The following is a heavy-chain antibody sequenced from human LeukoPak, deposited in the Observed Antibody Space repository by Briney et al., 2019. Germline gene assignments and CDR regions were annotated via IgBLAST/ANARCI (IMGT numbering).Heavy chain of an antibody. CDR1: GFTFSSYG. V-gene: IGHV3-30*03. Sequence: GRSLRLSCAASGFTFSSYGMHWVRQAPGKGLEWVAVISYDGSNKYYADSVRGRFTISRDNAKNSLYLQMNSLRAEDTAVYYCARDIVGATGDAFDIWGQGTMVTVSS. CDR3: ARDIVGATGDAFDI. CDR2: ISYDGSNK. J-gene: IGHJ3*02. D-gene: IGHD1-26*01.